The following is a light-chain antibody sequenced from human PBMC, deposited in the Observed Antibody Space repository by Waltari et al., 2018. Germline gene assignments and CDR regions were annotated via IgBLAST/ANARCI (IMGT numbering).Light chain of an antibody. Sequence: TQSPATLSVSPGERATLSCRASQGIGSSLAWYQQKPGKTPKLLIYAASTLQSGVPSRFSGSGSRTEFTLTISSLQPEDFATYYCQQLIDYPLTFGGGTKVEIK. CDR1: QGIGSS. V-gene: IGKV1-9*01. CDR2: AAS. J-gene: IGKJ4*01. CDR3: QQLIDYPLT.